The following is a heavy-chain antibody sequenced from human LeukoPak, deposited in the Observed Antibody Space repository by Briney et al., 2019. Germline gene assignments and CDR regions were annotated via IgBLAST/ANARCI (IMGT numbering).Heavy chain of an antibody. CDR2: IYPSDSDT. CDR3: ARQTDPFDI. V-gene: IGHV5-51*01. J-gene: IGHJ3*02. CDR1: GYTFTGYY. Sequence: KVSCKASGYTFTGYYMHWVRQMPGKGLECMGIIYPSDSDTRYSPSFQGQVTISADKSISTAYLQWSSLKASDTAMYYCARQTDPFDIWGQGTMVTVSS.